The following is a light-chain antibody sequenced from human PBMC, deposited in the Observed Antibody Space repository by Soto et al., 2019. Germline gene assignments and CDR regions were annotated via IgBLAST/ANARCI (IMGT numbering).Light chain of an antibody. CDR3: QQTYTAPYT. V-gene: IGKV1-39*01. CDR1: HTITRY. CDR2: AAA. Sequence: DTQMTQSPSSLSASVGDRVTITCRASHTITRYLSWYQQQHGKDPKLLVYAAATLQGGVPSRFSGSGAGTDFSLTISGLQPEDFATSYCQQTYTAPYTFGQGNKLEIK. J-gene: IGKJ2*01.